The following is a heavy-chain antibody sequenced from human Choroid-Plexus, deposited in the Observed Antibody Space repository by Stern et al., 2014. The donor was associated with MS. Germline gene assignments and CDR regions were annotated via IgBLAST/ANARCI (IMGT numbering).Heavy chain of an antibody. CDR3: ARDQRGITIFGVVTDYYYLGMDV. V-gene: IGHV1-2*06. Sequence: DQLVESGAEVKKPGASVKVSCKTSGYIFTGYYIHWVRQAPGQRLEWMARINPNTGGPKYAQKFQGRVTLSRDTSISTAYVELSSLTSDDTAVYYCARDQRGITIFGVVTDYYYLGMDVWGQGTTVTVSS. CDR1: GYIFTGYY. J-gene: IGHJ6*02. CDR2: INPNTGGP. D-gene: IGHD3-3*01.